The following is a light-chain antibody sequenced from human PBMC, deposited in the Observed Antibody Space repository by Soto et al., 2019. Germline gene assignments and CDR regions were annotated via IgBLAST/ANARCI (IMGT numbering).Light chain of an antibody. Sequence: QSALTQPASVSGSPGQSITISCTGTNSDIGGYNYVSWYQQRPGKAPKLMIYEVTYRPSGVSNRFSGSKSANTASLTISGLQAEDEADYYCSSFTSRSTLVFGTGTKLTVL. J-gene: IGLJ1*01. V-gene: IGLV2-14*01. CDR1: NSDIGGYNY. CDR3: SSFTSRSTLV. CDR2: EVT.